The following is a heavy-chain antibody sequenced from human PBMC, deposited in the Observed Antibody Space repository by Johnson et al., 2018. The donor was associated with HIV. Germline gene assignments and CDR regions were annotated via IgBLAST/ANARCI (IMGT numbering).Heavy chain of an antibody. CDR1: GFTFSLYW. CDR3: AKDVGNYWPYAFDI. J-gene: IGHJ3*02. V-gene: IGHV3-13*01. Sequence: DVQLVESGGGLVQPGGSLRLSCAASGFTFSLYWMTWVRQATGKGLEWVSAIGTAGDTYYPGSVKGRFTISRENAKNSLYLQMNSLRPEDTAVFYCAKDVGNYWPYAFDIWGQGTMVTVSS. D-gene: IGHD5-24*01. CDR2: IGTAGDT.